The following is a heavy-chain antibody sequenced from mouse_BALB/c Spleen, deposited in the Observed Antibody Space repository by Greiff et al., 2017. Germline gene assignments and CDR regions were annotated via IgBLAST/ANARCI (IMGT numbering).Heavy chain of an antibody. Sequence: EVKVVESGGGLVKPGGSLKLSCAASGFTFSDYYMYWVRQTPEKRLEWVATISDGGSYTYYPDSVKGRFTISRDNAKNNLYLQMSSLKSEDTAMYYCARGGLMDYWGQGTSVTVSS. CDR1: GFTFSDYY. J-gene: IGHJ4*01. CDR3: ARGGLMDY. CDR2: ISDGGSYT. V-gene: IGHV5-4*02.